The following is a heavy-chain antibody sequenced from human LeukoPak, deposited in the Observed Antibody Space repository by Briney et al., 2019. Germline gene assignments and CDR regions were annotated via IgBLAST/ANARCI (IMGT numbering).Heavy chain of an antibody. CDR3: ARDPANYDPEFDY. Sequence: SVKVSCKASGGTFSSYAIIWVRQAPGQGLEWMGRIIPILGIANYAQKFQGRVTITADKSTSTAYMELSSLRSEDTAVYYCARDPANYDPEFDYWGQGTLVTVSS. D-gene: IGHD3-22*01. CDR2: IIPILGIA. V-gene: IGHV1-69*04. CDR1: GGTFSSYA. J-gene: IGHJ4*02.